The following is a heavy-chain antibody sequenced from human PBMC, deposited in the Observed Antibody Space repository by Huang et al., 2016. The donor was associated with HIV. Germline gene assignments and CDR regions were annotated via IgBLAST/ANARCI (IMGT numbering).Heavy chain of an antibody. D-gene: IGHD4-17*01. CDR2: IFDSGIT. Sequence: VQLQESGPGLVKPSQTLSLTCTVSGASITNGGYYWSWLRQPPGKGLEWIGYIFDSGITHYNPSLKSRMSMSVDTSKNQFSLNLSSVTAADTALYYCARGAVEADDYGDYVLQYWGQGTVVAVSS. V-gene: IGHV4-30-4*08. CDR1: GASITNGGYY. J-gene: IGHJ4*02. CDR3: ARGAVEADDYGDYVLQY.